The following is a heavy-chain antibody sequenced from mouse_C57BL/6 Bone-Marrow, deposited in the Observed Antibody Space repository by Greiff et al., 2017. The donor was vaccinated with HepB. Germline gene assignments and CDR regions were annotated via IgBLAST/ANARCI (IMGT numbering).Heavy chain of an antibody. CDR1: GYTFTDYN. V-gene: IGHV1-22*01. D-gene: IGHD4-1*01. CDR3: ASPPGLDYAMDY. J-gene: IGHJ4*01. CDR2: INPNNGGT. Sequence: VQLQQSGPELVKPGASVKMSCKASGYTFTDYNMHWVKQSHGKSLEWIGYINPNNGGTSYNQKFKGKATLTVNKSSSTAFMELRSLTSEDSAVYYCASPPGLDYAMDYWGQGTSVTVSS.